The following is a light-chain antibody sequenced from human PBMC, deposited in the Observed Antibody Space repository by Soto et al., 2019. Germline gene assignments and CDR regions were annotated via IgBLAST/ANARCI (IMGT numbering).Light chain of an antibody. CDR3: QQYYTLPLA. V-gene: IGKV1-8*01. J-gene: IGKJ4*02. Sequence: AIRMTQSPSSISAFTGDRVTITCRASQPISTYLAWYQQKPGTAPTLLIYAASTLQSGVPSRISGSGSGTDFSLTISCLQSEDFATYFCQQYYTLPLAFGEGTKVEIK. CDR2: AAS. CDR1: QPISTY.